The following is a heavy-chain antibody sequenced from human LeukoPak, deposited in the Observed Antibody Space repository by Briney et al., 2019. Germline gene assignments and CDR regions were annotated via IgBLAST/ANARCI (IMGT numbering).Heavy chain of an antibody. J-gene: IGHJ6*03. D-gene: IGHD2-15*01. CDR3: ARVYRSGGTYYMDV. CDR1: GYTFTTYG. CDR2: ISAYNGNT. Sequence: ASVKVSCTASGYTFTTYGISWVRQAPGQGLEWMSWISAYNGNTNYAQNLQGRFTMTTDTSTTTAYMELRSLRSEDTAVYYCARVYRSGGTYYMDVWGKGTTVTISS. V-gene: IGHV1-18*01.